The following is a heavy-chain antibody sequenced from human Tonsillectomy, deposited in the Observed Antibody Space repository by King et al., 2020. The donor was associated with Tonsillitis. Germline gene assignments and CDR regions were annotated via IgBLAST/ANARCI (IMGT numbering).Heavy chain of an antibody. CDR1: GGSISSNRFY. Sequence: QLQESGPGLVKPSETLSLTCTVSGGSISSNRFYWGWIRQPPGKGLEWIGSIYYSGDTYYNPSLKSRVTITVDMSKNQFSLKLSSVTAADTAVYYCARHEYDFWSGYYPYYFDYWGRGTLVTVSS. CDR2: IYYSGDT. V-gene: IGHV4-39*01. D-gene: IGHD3-3*01. J-gene: IGHJ4*02. CDR3: ARHEYDFWSGYYPYYFDY.